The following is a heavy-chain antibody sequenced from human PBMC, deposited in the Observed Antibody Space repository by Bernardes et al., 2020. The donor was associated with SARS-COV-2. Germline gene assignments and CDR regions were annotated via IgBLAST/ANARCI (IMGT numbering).Heavy chain of an antibody. V-gene: IGHV1-2*02. J-gene: IGHJ4*02. CDR3: ARTFYYDRGGDSLFDF. Sequence: ASVKVSCTASGYTFSDYYTHWLRHAPGQGLEWMGWISPKSGVTNHAQKFQGRVTMTRDTSISTDYMELSRLRSDDTAVYYCARTFYYDRGGDSLFDFWGQGTPVTVSS. D-gene: IGHD2-21*01. CDR2: ISPKSGVT. CDR1: GYTFSDYY.